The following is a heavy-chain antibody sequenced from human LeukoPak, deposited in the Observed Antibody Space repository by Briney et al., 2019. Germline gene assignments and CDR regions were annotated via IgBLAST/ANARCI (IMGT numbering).Heavy chain of an antibody. J-gene: IGHJ4*02. D-gene: IGHD5-12*01. CDR1: GGSFSGYY. Sequence: PSETLSLTCAVYGGSFSGYYWSWIRQPPGKGLEWIGEINHSGSTNYNPSLKSRVTISVDTSKNQFSLKLSSVTAADTAVYYCAIRSPRGYGRYFDCWGQGTLVTVSS. V-gene: IGHV4-34*01. CDR2: INHSGST. CDR3: AIRSPRGYGRYFDC.